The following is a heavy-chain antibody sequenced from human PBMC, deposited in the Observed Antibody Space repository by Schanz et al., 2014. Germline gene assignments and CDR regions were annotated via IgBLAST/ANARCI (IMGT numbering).Heavy chain of an antibody. D-gene: IGHD6-13*01. J-gene: IGHJ4*02. V-gene: IGHV1-18*01. CDR3: ARSGSSNWYFFDY. CDR1: GYTFTSHG. CDR2: INVGNGNM. Sequence: QVQLVQSGAEVKKPGASVKVSCKASGYTFTSHGISWVRQAPGQGLQWMGWINVGNGNMKYSQKFQGRVTITRDTLASTAYMEVSSLRSEDTAVYYCARSGSSNWYFFDYWGQGTLVTVSS.